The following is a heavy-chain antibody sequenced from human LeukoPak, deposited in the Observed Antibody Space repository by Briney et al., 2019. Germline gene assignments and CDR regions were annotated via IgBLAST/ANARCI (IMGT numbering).Heavy chain of an antibody. D-gene: IGHD6-19*01. CDR3: ARGPRSGWSWGGDY. V-gene: IGHV4-34*01. Sequence: SETLSLTCAVYGGSFSGYYWSWIRQPPGKRLEWIGEINHSGSTNYNPSLKSRVTISVDTSNNQFSLKLSAVAAADTGVYYCARGPRSGWSWGGDYWGQGTLVTVSS. J-gene: IGHJ4*02. CDR1: GGSFSGYY. CDR2: INHSGST.